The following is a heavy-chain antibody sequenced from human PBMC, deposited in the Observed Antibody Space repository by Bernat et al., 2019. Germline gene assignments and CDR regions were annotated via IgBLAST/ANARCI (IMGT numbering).Heavy chain of an antibody. D-gene: IGHD2-15*01. CDR2: IYYSGST. J-gene: IGHJ4*02. Sequence: QLQLQESGPGLVKPSETLSLTCTVSGGSISSSSYYWSWIRQPPGKGLEWIGYIYYSGSTNYNPSLKSRVTISVDTSKNQFSLKLSSVTAADTAVYYCARGGGNQPPGYWGQGTLVTVSS. CDR1: GGSISSSSYY. V-gene: IGHV4-61*01. CDR3: ARGGGNQPPGY.